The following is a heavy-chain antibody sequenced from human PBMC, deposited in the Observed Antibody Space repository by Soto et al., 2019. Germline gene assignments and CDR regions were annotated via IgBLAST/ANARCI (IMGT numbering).Heavy chain of an antibody. CDR2: INHSGST. V-gene: IGHV4-39*07. D-gene: IGHD6-6*01. J-gene: IGHJ6*02. CDR3: ARGHSSYRAPYYYGMDV. CDR1: GGSISSGDYY. Sequence: SETLSLTCTVSGGSISSGDYYWSWIRQPPGKGLEWIGEINHSGSTNYNPSLKSRVTISVDTSKNQFSLKLSSVTAADTAVYYCARGHSSYRAPYYYGMDVWGQGTTVTVSS.